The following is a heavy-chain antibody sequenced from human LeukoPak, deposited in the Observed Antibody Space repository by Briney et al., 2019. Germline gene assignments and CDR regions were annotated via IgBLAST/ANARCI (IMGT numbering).Heavy chain of an antibody. D-gene: IGHD3-3*01. J-gene: IGHJ5*02. CDR1: GGSISSSNW. CDR2: IYHSGST. CDR3: ARRGITTFGVVNWFDP. Sequence: SGTLSLTCAVPGGSISSSNWWSWVRQPPGKGLEWIGEIYHSGSTNYNPSLKSRVTISVDKSKNQFSLKLSSVTAADTAVYYCARRGITTFGVVNWFDPWGQGTLVTVSS. V-gene: IGHV4-4*02.